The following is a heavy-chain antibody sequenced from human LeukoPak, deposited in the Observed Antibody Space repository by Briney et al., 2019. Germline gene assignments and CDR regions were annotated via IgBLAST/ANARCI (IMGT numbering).Heavy chain of an antibody. V-gene: IGHV4-61*02. CDR2: INTSGGT. CDR3: ARDITVFDL. Sequence: SETLSLTCTVSGGSISSGDYHWSWIRQPAGKGLEWIGRINTSGGTNYNPSLKSRVSMSVDTSQNQVSLKLSSVNATDTAVYYCARDITVFDLWGRGTLVSVSS. D-gene: IGHD3-10*01. J-gene: IGHJ2*01. CDR1: GGSISSGDYH.